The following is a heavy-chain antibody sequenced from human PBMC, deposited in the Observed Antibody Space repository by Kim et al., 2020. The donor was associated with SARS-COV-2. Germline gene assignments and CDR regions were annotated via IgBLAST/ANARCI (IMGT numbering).Heavy chain of an antibody. Sequence: GGSLRLSCEASGFTFTNHPMTWVRQAPGKGLEWVSVVDLSGGGRYYADSVRGRFTISRDNSKNSVSLEMNGLRAEDTAIYYCARELRSDSSAADHWGQGTLVTVSS. CDR1: GFTFTNHP. D-gene: IGHD3-10*01. CDR3: ARELRSDSSAADH. J-gene: IGHJ4*02. V-gene: IGHV3-23*01. CDR2: VDLSGGGR.